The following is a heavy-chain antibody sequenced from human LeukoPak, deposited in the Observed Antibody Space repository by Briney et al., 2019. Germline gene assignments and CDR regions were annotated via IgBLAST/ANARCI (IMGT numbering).Heavy chain of an antibody. V-gene: IGHV4-59*08. D-gene: IGHD4-17*01. CDR1: GGSINGYY. CDR2: IYYTGST. J-gene: IGHJ3*02. Sequence: KPSETLSLTCTVSGGSINGYYWSWIRQSPGKGLESLGYIYYTGSTNYNPSLKSRVTVSVDTSKNQFSLKLSSVTAADTAVYYCASHGDLDAFDIWGQGTMVTVSS. CDR3: ASHGDLDAFDI.